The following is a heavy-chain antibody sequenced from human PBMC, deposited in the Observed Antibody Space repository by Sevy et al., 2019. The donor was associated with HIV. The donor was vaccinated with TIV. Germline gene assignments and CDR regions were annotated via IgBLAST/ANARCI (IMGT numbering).Heavy chain of an antibody. Sequence: GGSLRLSCTASGFTFSSFGIHWVRQAPGKGLEWVALMWYDENNKYYADSVKGRFTISRDSSKNTLYLQMNNLRAEDTAVYYCARGPSLIVAGAAGYLDNWGQGTLVTVS. J-gene: IGHJ4*02. CDR3: ARGPSLIVAGAAGYLDN. CDR2: MWYDENNK. CDR1: GFTFSSFG. V-gene: IGHV3-33*01. D-gene: IGHD2-21*01.